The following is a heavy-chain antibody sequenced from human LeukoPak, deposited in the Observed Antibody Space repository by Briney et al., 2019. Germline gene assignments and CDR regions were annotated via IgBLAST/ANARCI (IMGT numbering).Heavy chain of an antibody. Sequence: ASVKVSCKASGYTFTGYYMHWVRQAPGQGLEWMGWINPNSGGTNYAQKFQGKVTMTRDTSISTAYMELSRLRSDDTAVYYCARDGYDSSGYNWFDPWGQGTLVTVSS. CDR3: ARDGYDSSGYNWFDP. V-gene: IGHV1-2*02. D-gene: IGHD3-22*01. J-gene: IGHJ5*02. CDR2: INPNSGGT. CDR1: GYTFTGYY.